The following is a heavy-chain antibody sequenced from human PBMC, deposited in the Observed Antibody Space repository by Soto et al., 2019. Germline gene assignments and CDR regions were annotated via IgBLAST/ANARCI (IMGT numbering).Heavy chain of an antibody. J-gene: IGHJ4*02. D-gene: IGHD5-18*01. CDR2: INPSGGST. CDR1: GYTFTSCY. Sequence: ASVEVSCKASGYTFTSCYRQWVRQATGQGLEWMGIINPSGGSTSYAQKFQGRVTMTRDTSTSTVYMELSSLRSEDTAVYYCARSWIQLWLLDYWGQGTLVTVSS. V-gene: IGHV1-46*01. CDR3: ARSWIQLWLLDY.